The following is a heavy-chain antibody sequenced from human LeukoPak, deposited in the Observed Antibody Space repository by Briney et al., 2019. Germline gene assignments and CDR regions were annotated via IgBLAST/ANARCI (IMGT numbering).Heavy chain of an antibody. CDR1: GGSISGGGYS. V-gene: IGHV4-30-4*07. J-gene: IGHJ4*02. Sequence: TSETLSLTCTVSGGSISGGGYSWNWIRQPPGKGLEWIGYIYYSGTTYYNPSLKSRVTISVDTSKNQFSLRLSSVTAADTAVYYCARLSTVTTSFDYWGQGTLVTVSS. CDR2: IYYSGTT. D-gene: IGHD4-17*01. CDR3: ARLSTVTTSFDY.